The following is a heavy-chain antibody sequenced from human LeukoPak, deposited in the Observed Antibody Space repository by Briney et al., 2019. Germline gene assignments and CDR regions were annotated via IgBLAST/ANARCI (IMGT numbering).Heavy chain of an antibody. CDR3: ARLTRSSSSLNYYYYMDV. Sequence: GESLKISCKASGYSFTTYWIGWVRQMPGKGLEWMGIIYPADSTAHYSPSFQGQVTISVDKSINTAYLQWSRLKASDTAMYYCARLTRSSSSLNYYYYMDVWGKGTTVTVSS. CDR1: GYSFTTYW. D-gene: IGHD6-6*01. V-gene: IGHV5-51*01. CDR2: IYPADSTA. J-gene: IGHJ6*03.